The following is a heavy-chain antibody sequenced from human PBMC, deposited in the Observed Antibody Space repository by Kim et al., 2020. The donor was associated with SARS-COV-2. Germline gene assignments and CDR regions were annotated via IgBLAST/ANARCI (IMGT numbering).Heavy chain of an antibody. V-gene: IGHV3-15*01. D-gene: IGHD2-15*01. Sequence: GGSLRLSCVASGFTFSNSWMTWVRQPPGKGLEWVGRIKRTIDGGTADYAAPVKGRFSISKDDSQNRVFLQMDGLKIDDTAVYYCTTDSGAYWGQGARVTVSS. J-gene: IGHJ4*02. CDR1: GFTFSNSW. CDR2: IKRTIDGGTA. CDR3: TTDSGAY.